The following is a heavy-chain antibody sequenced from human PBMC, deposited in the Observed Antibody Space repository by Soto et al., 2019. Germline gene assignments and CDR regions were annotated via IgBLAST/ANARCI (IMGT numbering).Heavy chain of an antibody. J-gene: IGHJ6*02. CDR3: ARDGNVDTAMDKARYYYYGMDV. D-gene: IGHD5-18*01. CDR1: GYTFTSYG. CDR2: ISAYNGNT. Sequence: ASVKVSCKASGYTFTSYGISWVRQAPGQGLEWMGWISAYNGNTNYAQKLQGRVTMTTDTSTSTAYMELRSLRSDDTAVYYCARDGNVDTAMDKARYYYYGMDVWGQGTTVTVSS. V-gene: IGHV1-18*01.